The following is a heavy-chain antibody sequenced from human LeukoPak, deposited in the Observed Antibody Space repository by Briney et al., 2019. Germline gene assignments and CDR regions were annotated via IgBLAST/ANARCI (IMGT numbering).Heavy chain of an antibody. D-gene: IGHD2-15*01. J-gene: IGHJ4*02. CDR1: GGSFSSYY. V-gene: IGHV4-39*01. CDR2: IYYSGST. CDR3: ARRGGQIGGNLDY. Sequence: PSETLSLTCAVYGGSFSSYYWGWIRQPPGKGLEWIGSIYYSGSTYYNPSLKSRVTISVDTSKNQFSLKLSSVTAADTAVYYCARRGGQIGGNLDYWGQGTLVTVSS.